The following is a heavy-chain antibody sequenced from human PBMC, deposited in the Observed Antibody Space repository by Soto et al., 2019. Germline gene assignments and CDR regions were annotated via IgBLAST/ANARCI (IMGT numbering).Heavy chain of an antibody. D-gene: IGHD2-15*01. CDR3: ARDAPGVAPH. V-gene: IGHV4-31*03. CDR1: GDSVISGDTY. Sequence: QVQLQESGPGLVKPSQTLSLICTVSGDSVISGDTYLNWIRQHPERGLEWMGYINHRGTTNYHPALKRRILISVDTSANQFSLRLTSVTAADTAVYYCARDAPGVAPHWGQGGMVTVSS. J-gene: IGHJ4*02. CDR2: INHRGTT.